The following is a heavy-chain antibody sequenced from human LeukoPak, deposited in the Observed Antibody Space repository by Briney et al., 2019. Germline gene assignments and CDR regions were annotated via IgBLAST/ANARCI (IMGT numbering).Heavy chain of an antibody. CDR3: ARPKYSSGWAN. Sequence: SETLSLTCTVSGGSISSSSYYWGWIRQPPGKGLEWIGSIYYRGSTYYNPSLKSRVTISVDTSKNQFSLKLSSVTAADTAVYYCARPKYSSGWANWGQGTLVTVSS. D-gene: IGHD6-19*01. V-gene: IGHV4-39*01. J-gene: IGHJ4*02. CDR1: GGSISSSSYY. CDR2: IYYRGST.